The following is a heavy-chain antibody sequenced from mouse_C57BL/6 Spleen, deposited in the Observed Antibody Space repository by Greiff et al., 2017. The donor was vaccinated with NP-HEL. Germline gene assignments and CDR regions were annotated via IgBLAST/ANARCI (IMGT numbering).Heavy chain of an antibody. V-gene: IGHV1-82*01. CDR2: IYPGDGDT. CDR3: ARSRSIYYDYDPYWYFDV. Sequence: QVQLQQSGPELVKPGASVKISCKASGYAFSSSWMNWVKQRPRKGLEWIGRIYPGDGDTNYNGKFKGKATLTADKSSSTAYMQLSSLTSEDSAVYFCARSRSIYYDYDPYWYFDVWGTGTTVTVSS. CDR1: GYAFSSSW. J-gene: IGHJ1*03. D-gene: IGHD2-4*01.